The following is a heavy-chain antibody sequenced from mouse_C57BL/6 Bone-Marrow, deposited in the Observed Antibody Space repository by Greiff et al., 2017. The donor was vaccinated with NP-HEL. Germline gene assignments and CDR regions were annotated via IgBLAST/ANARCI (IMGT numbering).Heavy chain of an antibody. CDR3: ARRGGYYWYFDV. J-gene: IGHJ1*03. CDR1: GYTFTSYW. CDR2: INPNSGST. V-gene: IGHV1-64*01. Sequence: VQLQQPGAELVKPGASVKLSCKASGYTFTSYWMHWVKQRPGQGLEWIGMINPNSGSTNYNEKFKSKATLTVDKSSSTAYMQLSSLTSEDSAVYYCARRGGYYWYFDVWGTGTTVTVSS. D-gene: IGHD1-1*02.